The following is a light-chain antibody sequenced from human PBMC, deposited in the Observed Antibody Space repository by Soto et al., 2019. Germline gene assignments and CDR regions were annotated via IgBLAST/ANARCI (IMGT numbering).Light chain of an antibody. V-gene: IGLV1-40*01. CDR1: SSNIGADHD. CDR3: QSYDRSLSGYV. J-gene: IGLJ1*01. CDR2: GNS. Sequence: QSVLTQPPSVSGAPGQRVTISCTGSSSNIGADHDVHWFQQLPGVAPQLLIFGNSNRPSGVPDRFSGSKSGTSASLAIAGLRAEDEADYYCQSYDRSLSGYVFGTGTKLTVL.